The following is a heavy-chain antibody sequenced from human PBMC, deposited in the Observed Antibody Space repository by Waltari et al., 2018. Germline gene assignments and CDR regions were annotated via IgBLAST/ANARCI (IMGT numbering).Heavy chain of an antibody. Sequence: QVQLQESGPGLVKPSETLSLTCTVSGGSLSSHSWSWIRQPPGKGLEWIGYIYYSGITNHNPSLKSRVTISVDTSKNQFSLKLSSVTAADTAVYYCARDLSTGYGMDVWGQGTTVTVSS. CDR3: ARDLSTGYGMDV. CDR1: GGSLSSHS. D-gene: IGHD4-17*01. V-gene: IGHV4-59*11. CDR2: IYYSGIT. J-gene: IGHJ6*02.